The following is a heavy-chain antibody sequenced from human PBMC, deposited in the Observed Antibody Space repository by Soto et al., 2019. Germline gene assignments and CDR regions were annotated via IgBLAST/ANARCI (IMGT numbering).Heavy chain of an antibody. Sequence: QVQLQESGPGLVKPSQTLSLTCTVSGGSISSGGYYWSWIRQHPGKGLEWIGYIYYSGSTYYNPSRKSRVTISVDTAKNQFSLKLSSVTAADTAVYYCARESTAGHFDYWGQRTLLAVSS. CDR1: GGSISSGGYY. CDR2: IYYSGST. D-gene: IGHD4-4*01. J-gene: IGHJ4*02. CDR3: ARESTAGHFDY. V-gene: IGHV4-31*03.